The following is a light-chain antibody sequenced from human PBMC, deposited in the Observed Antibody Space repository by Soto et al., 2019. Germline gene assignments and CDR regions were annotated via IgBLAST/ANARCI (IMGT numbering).Light chain of an antibody. J-gene: IGKJ1*01. Sequence: EIVMTQSPATLSVSPGERATLSCRASQSVSSNLAWYQQKPGQAPRLLIYGASTRATGIPARFSGSGSGTDFTLTIGGLQSEDFAVYYCQQYNNWPPWTLGQGTNVEIK. CDR2: GAS. V-gene: IGKV3-15*01. CDR3: QQYNNWPPWT. CDR1: QSVSSN.